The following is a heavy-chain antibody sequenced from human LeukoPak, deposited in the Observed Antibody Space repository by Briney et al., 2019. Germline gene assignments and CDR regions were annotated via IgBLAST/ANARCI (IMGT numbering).Heavy chain of an antibody. V-gene: IGHV3-23*01. CDR3: AKAASSSWPSYYYGMDV. J-gene: IGHJ6*02. CDR2: ITGSGGNT. CDR1: GFTFSSYA. D-gene: IGHD6-13*01. Sequence: GRSLRLSCAASGFTFSSYAMHWVRQAPGKGLEWASVITGSGGNTYYADSVKGRFTISKDNSKNTVYLQMSSLRVDDTAVYYCAKAASSSWPSYYYGMDVWGQGTTVTVSS.